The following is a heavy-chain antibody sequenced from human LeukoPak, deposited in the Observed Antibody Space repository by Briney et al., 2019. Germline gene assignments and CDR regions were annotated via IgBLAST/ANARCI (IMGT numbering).Heavy chain of an antibody. J-gene: IGHJ4*02. CDR2: INQDGSEN. Sequence: GGSLRLSCAASGLTFNSYWMSWVRQAPGKGLEWVANINQDGSENYYLDSVKGRFTISRDNAKNSLYLQMNSLRAEETAVYYCARGPLGYCSVTSCSFDSWGQGTLVTVSS. CDR3: ARGPLGYCSVTSCSFDS. CDR1: GLTFNSYW. V-gene: IGHV3-7*01. D-gene: IGHD2-2*01.